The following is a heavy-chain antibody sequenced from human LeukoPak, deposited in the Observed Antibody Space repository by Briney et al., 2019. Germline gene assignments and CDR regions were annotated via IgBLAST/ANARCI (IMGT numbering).Heavy chain of an antibody. Sequence: GGSLRLSCAASGFTFSDYYMSWIRQAPGKGLEWVSYISSSGSTIYYADSVKGRFTISRDNAKNSLYLQMNSLRAEDTAAYYCATAPKMVGGPLMYYFDYWGQGTLVTVSS. CDR1: GFTFSDYY. J-gene: IGHJ4*02. D-gene: IGHD3-10*01. CDR3: ATAPKMVGGPLMYYFDY. CDR2: ISSSGSTI. V-gene: IGHV3-11*01.